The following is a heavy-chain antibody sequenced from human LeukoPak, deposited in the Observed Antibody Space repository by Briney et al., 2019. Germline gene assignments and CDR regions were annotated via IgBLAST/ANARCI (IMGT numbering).Heavy chain of an antibody. J-gene: IGHJ5*02. CDR1: GGSFSGYY. V-gene: IGHV4-34*01. D-gene: IGHD3-3*01. CDR2: INHSGST. Sequence: SETLSLTCAVYGGSFSGYYWSWIRQPPGKGLEWIGEINHSGSTNYNPFLKSRVTISVDTSKNQFSLKLSSVTAADTAVYYCARDYGTRNYDFRSGYFWFDPWGQGTLVTVSS. CDR3: ARDYGTRNYDFRSGYFWFDP.